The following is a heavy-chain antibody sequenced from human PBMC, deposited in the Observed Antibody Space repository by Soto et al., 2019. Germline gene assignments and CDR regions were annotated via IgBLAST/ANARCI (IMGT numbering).Heavy chain of an antibody. D-gene: IGHD3-9*01. J-gene: IGHJ6*02. CDR2: IYHSGST. CDR3: ARGARGLRYFDWLPIYYGMDV. CDR1: GYSISSGYY. V-gene: IGHV4-38-2*01. Sequence: SETLSLTCAVSGYSISSGYYWGWIRQPPGKGLEWIGSIYHSGSTYYNPSLKSRVTISVDTSKNQFSLKLSSVTAADTAVYYCARGARGLRYFDWLPIYYGMDVWGQGTTVTVSS.